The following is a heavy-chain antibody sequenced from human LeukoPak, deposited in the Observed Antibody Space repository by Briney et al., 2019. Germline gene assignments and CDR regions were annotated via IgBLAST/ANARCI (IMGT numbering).Heavy chain of an antibody. CDR3: ARRDYDFWSGYYTDAFDI. CDR2: IYTSGSS. CDR1: GGSISSGSYY. Sequence: SQTLSLTCTVSGGSISSGSYYWSWIRQPAGKGLEWIGRIYTSGSSNYNPSLKSRVTISVDTSKNQFSPKLSSVTTADTAVYYCARRDYDFWSGYYTDAFDIWGQGTMVTVSS. J-gene: IGHJ3*02. D-gene: IGHD3-3*01. V-gene: IGHV4-61*02.